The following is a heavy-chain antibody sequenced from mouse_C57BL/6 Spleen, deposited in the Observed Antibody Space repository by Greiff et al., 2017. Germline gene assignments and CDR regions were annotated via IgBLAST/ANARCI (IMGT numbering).Heavy chain of an antibody. D-gene: IGHD1-1*01. CDR3: ARDDYGSLDY. V-gene: IGHV1-72*01. Sequence: QVQLQQPGAELVKPGASVKMSCKASGYTFTSYWITWVKQRPGQGLAWIGRIDPNSGGTKYNEKFNSKATLTVDKPSSTAYMQLSSLTAEDSAVYYCARDDYGSLDYWGQGTTLTVSS. CDR1: GYTFTSYW. CDR2: IDPNSGGT. J-gene: IGHJ2*01.